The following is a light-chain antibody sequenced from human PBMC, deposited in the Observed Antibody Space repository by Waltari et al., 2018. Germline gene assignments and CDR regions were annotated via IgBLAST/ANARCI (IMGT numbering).Light chain of an antibody. V-gene: IGKV1-5*03. CDR1: QSITRW. Sequence: IQLTQSPPIVAASVGVRVTNTSRASQSITRWLAWYQQKPGRAPKRLIYEASNLVTGVPSRFGGTGSGTLFTLTISSLEPDDFATYYCQQFVGYPYTFGQGTKVETK. CDR2: EAS. J-gene: IGKJ2*01. CDR3: QQFVGYPYT.